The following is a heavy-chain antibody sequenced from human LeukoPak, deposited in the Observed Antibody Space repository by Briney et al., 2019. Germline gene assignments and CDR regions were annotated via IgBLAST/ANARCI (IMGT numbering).Heavy chain of an antibody. CDR2: ISYNGST. V-gene: IGHV4-59*01. CDR1: VYSISSYY. Sequence: PSETLSLTCTVSVYSISSYYWSWIRQPPGKGVEWIGYISYNGSTNYNPPLKSLITISVGAFKNQFSLKLSSVTAADTAVYYCARVPPDYDILTGYLRGHYYYMDVWGKGTTVTVSS. D-gene: IGHD3-9*01. CDR3: ARVPPDYDILTGYLRGHYYYMDV. J-gene: IGHJ6*03.